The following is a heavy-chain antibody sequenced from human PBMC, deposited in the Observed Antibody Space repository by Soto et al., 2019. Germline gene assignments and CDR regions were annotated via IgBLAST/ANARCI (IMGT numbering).Heavy chain of an antibody. J-gene: IGHJ3*02. CDR3: AKLDWDIVVVVAATNAFDI. V-gene: IGHV3-23*01. CDR1: GFTFSSYA. D-gene: IGHD2-15*01. Sequence: GGSLRLSCAASGFTFSSYAMSWVRQAPGKGLEWVSAISGSGGSTYYADSVKGRFTISRDNSKNTLYLQMNSLRAEDTAVYYCAKLDWDIVVVVAATNAFDIWGQGTMVTVSS. CDR2: ISGSGGST.